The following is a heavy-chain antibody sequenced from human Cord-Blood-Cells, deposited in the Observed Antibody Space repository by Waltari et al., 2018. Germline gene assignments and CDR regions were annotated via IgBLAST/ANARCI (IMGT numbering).Heavy chain of an antibody. Sequence: QVQLQQWGAGLLKPSETMSLTCAVYGGSFRGYYWGWIRQPPGKGLEWIGEINHSGSTNYTPSLKSGVTISVDTSKNQFSLQLSSVTAGDTAVYDCARGLIDFWSGYYDYWGQGTLVTVSS. CDR3: ARGLIDFWSGYYDY. CDR1: GGSFRGYY. V-gene: IGHV4-34*01. J-gene: IGHJ4*02. CDR2: INHSGST. D-gene: IGHD3-3*01.